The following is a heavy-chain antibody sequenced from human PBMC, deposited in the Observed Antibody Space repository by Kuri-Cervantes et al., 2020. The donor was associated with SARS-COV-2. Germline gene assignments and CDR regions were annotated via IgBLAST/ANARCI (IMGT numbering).Heavy chain of an antibody. D-gene: IGHD3-10*01. CDR1: GFTFSSYS. V-gene: IGHV3-21*04. Sequence: GESLKISCAASGFTFSSYSMNWVRQAPGKGLEWVSSISSSSSYIYYADSVKGRFTISRDNAKNSLYLQMNSLKTEDTAVYYCTRLGDFYGSGSYYNYYYYYGMDVWGQGPMVTVSS. J-gene: IGHJ6*02. CDR3: TRLGDFYGSGSYYNYYYYYGMDV. CDR2: ISSSSSYI.